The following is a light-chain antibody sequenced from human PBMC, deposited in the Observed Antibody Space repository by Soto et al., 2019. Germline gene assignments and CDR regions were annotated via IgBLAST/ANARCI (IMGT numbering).Light chain of an antibody. CDR3: QQYGSSPS. CDR2: DTS. J-gene: IGKJ1*01. Sequence: DIVLTQSPATLALFPGGRVTLCCGASQSVVGGYFAWYQQKPGLAPRLIIYDTSIRASGIPDRISGSGSGTHFTLTISRLEPEDFAVYYCQQYGSSPSFGQGTKVDIK. CDR1: QSVVGGY. V-gene: IGKV3D-20*01.